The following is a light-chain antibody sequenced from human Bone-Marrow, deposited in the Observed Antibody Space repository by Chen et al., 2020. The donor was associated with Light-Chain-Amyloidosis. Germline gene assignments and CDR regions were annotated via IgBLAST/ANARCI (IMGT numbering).Light chain of an antibody. CDR3: QVWDRSSDRPV. CDR2: DDS. V-gene: IGLV3-21*02. J-gene: IGLJ3*02. CDR1: NIGSTS. Sequence: SYVLTQPSSVSVAPAQTATLACGGNNIGSTSVPWYQQTPGQAPLLVVYDDSDRPTGIPERLSGTNSGNTATQTRSRGEAGDEADEYCQVWDRSSDRPVFGGGTKLTVL.